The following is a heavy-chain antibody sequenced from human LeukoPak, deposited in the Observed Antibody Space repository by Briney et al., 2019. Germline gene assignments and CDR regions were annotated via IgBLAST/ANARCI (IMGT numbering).Heavy chain of an antibody. V-gene: IGHV1-2*02. J-gene: IGHJ3*02. CDR1: GYTFTGYY. D-gene: IGHD3-22*01. CDR2: INPNSGGT. CDR3: ARAGVWDYSDSSGYHNAAFDI. Sequence: ASVKVSCKASGYTFTGYYIHWVRQAPGQGLEWMAWINPNSGGTFYAQKFQGRVTMTRDTSISTAYMELSRLRSDDTAVYYCARAGVWDYSDSSGYHNAAFDIWGQGTMVTVSS.